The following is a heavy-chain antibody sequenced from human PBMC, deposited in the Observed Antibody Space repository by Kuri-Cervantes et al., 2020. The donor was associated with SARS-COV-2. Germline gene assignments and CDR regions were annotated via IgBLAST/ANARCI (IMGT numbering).Heavy chain of an antibody. D-gene: IGHD1-1*01. CDR2: IDPSDTYT. J-gene: IGHJ4*02. V-gene: IGHV5-10-1*01. Sequence: KVSCKGSGYSFTRYWISWVRQMPGKDLEWMGRIDPSDTYTNYSPSFQGQVTISADKSNGTAYLQLSSLKAADTAMYYCARTLNWRFRELPFDYWGQGTMVTVSS. CDR3: ARTLNWRFRELPFDY. CDR1: GYSFTRYW.